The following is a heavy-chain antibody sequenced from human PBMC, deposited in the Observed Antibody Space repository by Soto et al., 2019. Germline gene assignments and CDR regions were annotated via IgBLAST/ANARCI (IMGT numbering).Heavy chain of an antibody. J-gene: IGHJ6*02. V-gene: IGHV3-33*01. Sequence: QVQLVESGGGVVQPGRSLRLSCAASGFTFSSYGMHWVRQAPGKGLEWVAVIWYDGSNKYYADSVKGRFTISRDNSKNTLYLQMNSLRAEDTAVYYCARDSYYYDSSGYYYYYYYGMDVWGQGTTVTVSS. D-gene: IGHD3-22*01. CDR1: GFTFSSYG. CDR2: IWYDGSNK. CDR3: ARDSYYYDSSGYYYYYYYGMDV.